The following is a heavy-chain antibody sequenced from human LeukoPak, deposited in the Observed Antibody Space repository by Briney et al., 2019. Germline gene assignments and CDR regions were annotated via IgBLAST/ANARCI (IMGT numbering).Heavy chain of an antibody. J-gene: IGHJ4*02. CDR3: VKKGTLGGVIVSFDY. CDR2: VSYDESSI. D-gene: IGHD3-16*02. Sequence: GGSLRLSCAASGFTFSTYGMHWVRQAPGKGLEWVAVVSYDESSIYYADSVKGRFTISRDNSKNTLYLQMSSLRAEDTAVYYCVKKGTLGGVIVSFDYWGQGTLVTVSS. V-gene: IGHV3-30*18. CDR1: GFTFSTYG.